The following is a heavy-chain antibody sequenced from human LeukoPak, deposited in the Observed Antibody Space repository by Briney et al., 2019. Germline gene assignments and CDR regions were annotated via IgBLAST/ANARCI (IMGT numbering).Heavy chain of an antibody. J-gene: IGHJ5*02. V-gene: IGHV3-53*01. CDR1: GFTVSSNS. D-gene: IGHD2-21*02. CDR3: ARERAACGGDCIDL. CDR2: IYSDNT. Sequence: GGSLRLSCTVSGFTVSSNSMSWVRQAPGKGLEWVSFIYSDNTHYSDSVKGRFTISRDNSKNTLYLQMNSLRVEDTAVYYCARERAACGGDCIDLWGQGTLVTVSS.